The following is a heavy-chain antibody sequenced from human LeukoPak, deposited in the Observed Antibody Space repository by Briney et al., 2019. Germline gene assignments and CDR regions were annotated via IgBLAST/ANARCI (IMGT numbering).Heavy chain of an antibody. CDR2: ISGDGSMT. V-gene: IGHV3-43*02. CDR1: GFPFEDFG. CDR3: AKDAPYNGRVFDS. Sequence: PGGSLRQACGGFGFPFEDFGIPWVRQRPGKVLGWVHLISGDGSMTHYADSVKGRLTISRDNTKNSLYLQMNSLRTEDTAFYYCAKDAPYNGRVFDSWGQGTLVTVSS. D-gene: IGHD5-12*01. J-gene: IGHJ4*02.